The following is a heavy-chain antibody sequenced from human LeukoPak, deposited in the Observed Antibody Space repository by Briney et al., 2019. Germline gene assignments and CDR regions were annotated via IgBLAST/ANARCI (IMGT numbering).Heavy chain of an antibody. V-gene: IGHV3-48*01. Sequence: GGSLRLSCAASGFTFSSYSMNWVRQAPGKGLEWVSYISSSSSTIYYADSVKGRFTISRDNAKNSLYLQMNSLRAEDTAVYYCARVPRVAAQHDAFDIWGQGTMVTVSS. D-gene: IGHD6-13*01. CDR1: GFTFSSYS. CDR3: ARVPRVAAQHDAFDI. J-gene: IGHJ3*02. CDR2: ISSSSSTI.